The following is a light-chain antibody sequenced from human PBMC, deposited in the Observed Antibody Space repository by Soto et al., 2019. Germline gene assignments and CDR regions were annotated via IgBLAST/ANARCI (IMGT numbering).Light chain of an antibody. CDR2: ANN. CDR3: AAWDDILNGHGV. J-gene: IGLJ3*02. V-gene: IGLV1-44*01. CDR1: SSNIGSST. Sequence: QSALTQPPSVSGTPGQRVTISCSGSSSNIGSSTVNWYQQLPGTAPIRLIYANNHRPSGVPDRFSASKSGTSASLAISGLLSEDEADYFCAAWDDILNGHGVFGGGTKVTVL.